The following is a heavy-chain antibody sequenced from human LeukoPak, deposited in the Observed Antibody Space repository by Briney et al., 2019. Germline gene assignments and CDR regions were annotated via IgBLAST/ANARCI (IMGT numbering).Heavy chain of an antibody. Sequence: ASVKVSCKASGYTFTSYYMHWVRQAPGQGLEWMGIINPSGGSTRYAQKFQGRVTMTRDTSTSTVYMELSSLRSEDTAVYYCAREESGDYFDYWGQGTLVTVSS. CDR3: AREESGDYFDY. V-gene: IGHV1-46*01. J-gene: IGHJ4*02. CDR2: INPSGGST. CDR1: GYTFTSYY. D-gene: IGHD3-10*01.